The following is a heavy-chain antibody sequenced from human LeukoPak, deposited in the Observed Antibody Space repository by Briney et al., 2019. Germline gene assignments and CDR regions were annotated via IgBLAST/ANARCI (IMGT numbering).Heavy chain of an antibody. D-gene: IGHD4-11*01. J-gene: IGHJ3*02. CDR1: GFTVSVYG. Sequence: PGGSLRLSCAASGFTVSVYGMHWVRQAPGKGLGWVAFIRFDGGEKYYADSVKGRFTISRGSSKDTLYLQMNSLRVEDTAMYYCAKDPKPDYTDIWGQGTMVTVSS. CDR2: IRFDGGEK. V-gene: IGHV3-30*02. CDR3: AKDPKPDYTDI.